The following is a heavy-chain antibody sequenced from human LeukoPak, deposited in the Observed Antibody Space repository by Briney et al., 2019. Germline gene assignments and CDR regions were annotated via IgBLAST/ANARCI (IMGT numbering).Heavy chain of an antibody. Sequence: GGSLRLSCAASGFTVSDNYMTWVRQAPGKGLEWVSSIYSAGATHYAESVKGRFTISRDNSKNTLYLQMNSLRAEDMAVYYCARDQSSTQSWDYYGMDVWGQGTTVTVSS. J-gene: IGHJ6*02. CDR2: IYSAGAT. CDR1: GFTVSDNY. CDR3: ARDQSSTQSWDYYGMDV. D-gene: IGHD2-2*01. V-gene: IGHV3-53*01.